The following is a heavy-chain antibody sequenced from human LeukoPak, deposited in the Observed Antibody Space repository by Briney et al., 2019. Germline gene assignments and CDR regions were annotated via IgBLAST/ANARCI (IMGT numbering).Heavy chain of an antibody. CDR3: ARLXLYYYYMDV. V-gene: IGHV1-69*13. J-gene: IGHJ6*03. CDR2: IIPIFGTA. CDR1: GGTFSSYA. Sequence: GASVKVSCKASGGTFSSYAISWVRQAPGQGLEWMGGIIPIFGTANYAQKFQGRVTITADESTSTAYMELSSLRSEDTAVYYCARLXLYYYYMDVWGKGTTVTVSS.